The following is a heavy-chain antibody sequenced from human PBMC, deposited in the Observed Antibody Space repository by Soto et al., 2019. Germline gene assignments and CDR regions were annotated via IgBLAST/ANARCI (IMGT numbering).Heavy chain of an antibody. J-gene: IGHJ4*02. D-gene: IGHD3-10*01. CDR1: GGTFSRLA. V-gene: IGHV1-69*06. CDR2: LVPVFGTA. Sequence: QVQLVQSGAEVEKPGSSVKVSCKASGGTFSRLAISWVRQAPGPGLEWRGGLVPVFGTANYAQKFQGRVTITADTSTSTSYMELGSLRSEDTAVYYCARSPGVFDYWGQGTLVTVSS. CDR3: ARSPGVFDY.